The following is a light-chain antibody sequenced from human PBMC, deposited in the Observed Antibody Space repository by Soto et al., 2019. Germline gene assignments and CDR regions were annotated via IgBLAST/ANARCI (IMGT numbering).Light chain of an antibody. Sequence: EIVLTQSPGTLSLSPGERATLSCRASQSVSGSYLAWYQQKPGQPPRLLIYGSSDRATGIPGRFSGSGAGTDVTLTISRVEHEDFAVYYCQQYGSSPPYTFGQGTKLEIK. CDR2: GSS. CDR1: QSVSGSY. J-gene: IGKJ2*01. CDR3: QQYGSSPPYT. V-gene: IGKV3-20*01.